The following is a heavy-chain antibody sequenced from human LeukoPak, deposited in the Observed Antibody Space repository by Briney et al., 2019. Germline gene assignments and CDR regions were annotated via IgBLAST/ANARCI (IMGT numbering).Heavy chain of an antibody. CDR1: GFTFSSYA. CDR3: AKVGTAAATNRYYYYYGMDV. Sequence: PGGSLRLSCAASGFTFSSYAMSWVRQAPGKGLEWVSAISGNGGSTYYADSVKGRFTISRDNSKNTLYLQMNSLRAEDTAVYYCAKVGTAAATNRYYYYYGMDVWGQGTTVTVSS. D-gene: IGHD6-13*01. V-gene: IGHV3-23*01. J-gene: IGHJ6*02. CDR2: ISGNGGST.